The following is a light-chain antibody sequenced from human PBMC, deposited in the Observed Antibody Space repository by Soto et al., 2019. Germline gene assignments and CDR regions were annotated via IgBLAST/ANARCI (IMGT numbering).Light chain of an antibody. Sequence: QSVLTQPRSVSGSPGQSVTISCTGTSGDVGAYNYVSWYQQHPGKAPELIIFDVTRRPSGVPDRFSGSKSGNTASLTVSGLQAEDEADYYCCSYAGSYPLVFGTGTKGTVL. CDR1: SGDVGAYNY. J-gene: IGLJ1*01. CDR2: DVT. CDR3: CSYAGSYPLV. V-gene: IGLV2-11*01.